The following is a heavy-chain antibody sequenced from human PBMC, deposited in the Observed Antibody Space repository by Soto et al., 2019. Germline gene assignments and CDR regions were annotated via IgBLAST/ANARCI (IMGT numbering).Heavy chain of an antibody. D-gene: IGHD3-10*02. CDR2: IGTSGSSI. V-gene: IGHV3-48*02. CDR3: VRDRDLYRDMFHADL. CDR1: GFTFSDYW. Sequence: GGSLRLSCAVSGFTFSDYWMRWVRQAPGKGLEWISYIGTSGSSIYYADSVRGRFTISADIAENSVILQMNTLRDEDSAVYFCVRDRDLYRDMFHADLWGQGTLVTVSS. J-gene: IGHJ4*01.